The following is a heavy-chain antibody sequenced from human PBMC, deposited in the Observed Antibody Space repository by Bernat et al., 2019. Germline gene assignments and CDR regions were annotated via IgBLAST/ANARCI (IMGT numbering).Heavy chain of an antibody. CDR2: IYHSGST. D-gene: IGHD4-17*01. CDR3: AGTGDYEGPDY. CDR1: GGSFSGYY. V-gene: IGHV4-34*01. J-gene: IGHJ4*02. Sequence: QVQLQQWGAGLLKPSETLSLTCAVYGGSFSGYYWSWIRQPPGKGLEWIGEIYHSGSTNYNPSLKSRVTISVDKSKNQFSLKLSSVTAADTAVYYCAGTGDYEGPDYWGQGTLVTVSS.